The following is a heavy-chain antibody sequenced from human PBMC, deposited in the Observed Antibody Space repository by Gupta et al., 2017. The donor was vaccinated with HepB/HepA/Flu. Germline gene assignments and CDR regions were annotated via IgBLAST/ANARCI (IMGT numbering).Heavy chain of an antibody. D-gene: IGHD3-3*01. V-gene: IGHV3-30*18. CDR3: AKDQLTIFGVALDY. CDR1: GFTFSSYG. J-gene: IGHJ4*02. CDR2: ISYDGSNK. Sequence: QVQLVASGGGVVQPGRSLRLSSAASGFTFSSYGMHWVRQAPGKGLEWVAVISYDGSNKYYADSVKGRFTISRDNSKNTLYLQMNSRRAEDTAVYYCAKDQLTIFGVALDYWGQGTLVTVSS.